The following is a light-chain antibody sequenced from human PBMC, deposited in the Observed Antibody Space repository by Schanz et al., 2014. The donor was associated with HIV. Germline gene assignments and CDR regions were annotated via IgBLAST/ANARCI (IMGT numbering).Light chain of an antibody. Sequence: QSALTQPPSVSGSPGQSVTISCTGTSSDVGSYNRVSWYQQPPGTAPKLMIYDVTNRPSGVSNRFSASKSGNTASLTISGLQAEDEADYYCCSYAGRSTLVVFGGGTKLTVL. CDR1: SSDVGSYNR. CDR2: DVT. CDR3: CSYAGRSTLVV. J-gene: IGLJ2*01. V-gene: IGLV2-18*02.